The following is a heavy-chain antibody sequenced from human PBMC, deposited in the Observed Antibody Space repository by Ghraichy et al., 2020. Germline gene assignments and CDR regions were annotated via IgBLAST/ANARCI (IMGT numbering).Heavy chain of an antibody. CDR1: GFTFSSYG. CDR2: IRYDGSNK. V-gene: IGHV3-30*02. CDR3: AKVGRMVIAARLPYFDY. J-gene: IGHJ4*02. Sequence: GESLNISCAASGFTFSSYGMHWVRQAPGKGLEWVAFIRYDGSNKYYADSVKGRFTISRDNSKNTLYLQMNSLRAEDTAVYYCAKVGRMVIAARLPYFDYWGQGTLVTVSS. D-gene: IGHD6-6*01.